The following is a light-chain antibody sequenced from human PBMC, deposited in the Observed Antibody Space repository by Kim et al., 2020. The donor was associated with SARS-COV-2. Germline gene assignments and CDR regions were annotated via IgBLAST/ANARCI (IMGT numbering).Light chain of an antibody. CDR3: HQYGSSLYT. J-gene: IGKJ2*01. CDR1: ESMRSTF. Sequence: LSPGERATLSCRASESMRSTFLAWYQQRPGQPPRLLIYASSTRATGIPDRFSGSGSGTDFTLTISRLEPEDSAVYHCHQYGSSLYTFGLGTKLEI. CDR2: ASS. V-gene: IGKV3-20*01.